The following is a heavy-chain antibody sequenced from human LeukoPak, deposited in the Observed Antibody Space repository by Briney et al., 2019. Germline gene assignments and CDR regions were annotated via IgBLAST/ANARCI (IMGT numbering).Heavy chain of an antibody. CDR3: AKDGRWYYYGSGSYSDY. CDR2: IGTAGDT. V-gene: IGHV3-13*01. Sequence: GGSLRLSCAASGFTFSSYDMHWVRQATGKGLEWVSAIGTAGDTYYPGSVKGRFTISRENAKNSLYLQMNSLRAEDTAVYYCAKDGRWYYYGSGSYSDYWGQGTLVTVSS. CDR1: GFTFSSYD. D-gene: IGHD3-10*01. J-gene: IGHJ4*02.